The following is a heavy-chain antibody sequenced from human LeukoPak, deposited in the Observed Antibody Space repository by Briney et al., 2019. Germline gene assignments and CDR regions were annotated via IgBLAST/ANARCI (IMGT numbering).Heavy chain of an antibody. Sequence: GRSLRLSCAASGFTFSSYGMRWVRQAPGKGLEWVAVISYDGSNKYYTDSVKGRFTTPRDNSKTTLSLQMNSLRAEDTGVYYCAKVSGRSGYCSGGSCYEGSHDYWGQGTLVTVSS. J-gene: IGHJ4*02. D-gene: IGHD2-15*01. V-gene: IGHV3-30*18. CDR1: GFTFSSYG. CDR2: ISYDGSNK. CDR3: AKVSGRSGYCSGGSCYEGSHDY.